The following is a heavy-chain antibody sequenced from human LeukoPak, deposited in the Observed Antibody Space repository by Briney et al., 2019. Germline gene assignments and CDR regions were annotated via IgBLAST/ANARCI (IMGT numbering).Heavy chain of an antibody. CDR2: ISGSGGST. V-gene: IGHV3-23*01. Sequence: GGSLRLSCAASRFTFRSYVMNWVRQAPGKGPEWVSSISGSGGSTHYAVSVKGRFTISRDNSKNTMSLQMNSLRAEETAVYYYAKDQAHGRATGGTFDYWGQGALVTVGS. J-gene: IGHJ4*02. CDR1: RFTFRSYV. CDR3: AKDQAHGRATGGTFDY. D-gene: IGHD1-26*01.